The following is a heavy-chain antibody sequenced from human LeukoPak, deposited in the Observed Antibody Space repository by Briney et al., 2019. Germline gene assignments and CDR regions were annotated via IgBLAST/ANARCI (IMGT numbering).Heavy chain of an antibody. J-gene: IGHJ4*02. CDR2: ISAYNGNT. D-gene: IGHD6-13*01. V-gene: IGHV1-18*01. CDR1: GYTFTSYG. Sequence: ASVKVSCKASGYTFTSYGISWVRQAPGQGLEWMGWISAYNGNTNYAQKLQGRVTMTTDTSTSTAYMELRSLRSDDTAVYYCARDEGYSSSWYPTHPASDYWGQGTLVTVSS. CDR3: ARDEGYSSSWYPTHPASDY.